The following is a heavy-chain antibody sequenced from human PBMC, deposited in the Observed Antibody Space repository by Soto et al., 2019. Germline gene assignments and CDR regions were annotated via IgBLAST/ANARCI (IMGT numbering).Heavy chain of an antibody. CDR3: ARIYDCPTLPRADTHYGMDV. CDR1: GFTFSDYY. D-gene: IGHD3-3*01. CDR2: ISRRDNTI. Sequence: QVQLVESGGGLVKPGGSLRLSCAASGFTFSDYYMTWIRQAPGKGLEWVSYISRRDNTIYYAEAVNGRFTISRDNAKNSRYLQMNSLRAEDTVGYHCARIYDCPTLPRADTHYGMDVLGQGTTVTVSS. V-gene: IGHV3-11*01. J-gene: IGHJ6*02.